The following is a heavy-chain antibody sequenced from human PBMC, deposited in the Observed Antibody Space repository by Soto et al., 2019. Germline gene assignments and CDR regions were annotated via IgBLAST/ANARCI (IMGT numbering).Heavy chain of an antibody. CDR3: AKGGCSSTSCYAEFDY. CDR1: GFTFSSYV. V-gene: IGHV3-23*01. CDR2: ISGSGDST. J-gene: IGHJ4*02. D-gene: IGHD2-2*01. Sequence: GALRLSCAASGFTFSSYVMSWVRQAPGKGLEWVSAISGSGDSTYYADSVKGRFSISRDSSKNTLFLQMNSLRAEDTAVYYCAKGGCSSTSCYAEFDYWGQGTLVTVS.